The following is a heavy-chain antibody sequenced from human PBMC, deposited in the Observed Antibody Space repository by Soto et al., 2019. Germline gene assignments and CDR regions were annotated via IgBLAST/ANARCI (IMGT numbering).Heavy chain of an antibody. J-gene: IGHJ5*02. V-gene: IGHV1-46*01. CDR3: ARDIGYYDSSGHKGDWFDP. D-gene: IGHD3-22*01. Sequence: GSVKVSCKASGYTFTSYYMHWVRQAPGQALEWMGIINPSGGSTSYAQKFQGRVTMTRDTSTSTVYMELSSLRSEDTAVYYCARDIGYYDSSGHKGDWFDPWGQGTLVTVSS. CDR2: INPSGGST. CDR1: GYTFTSYY.